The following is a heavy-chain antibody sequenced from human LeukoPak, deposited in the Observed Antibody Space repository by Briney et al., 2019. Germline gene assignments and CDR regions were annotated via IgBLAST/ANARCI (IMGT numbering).Heavy chain of an antibody. J-gene: IGHJ4*02. V-gene: IGHV3-30*02. CDR3: PKDASRGYSYGWHFDY. Sequence: GGSLRLSCAASGFTFSSYGIHWVRQAPGKGLEWVAFIRYDGSNKYYADSVKGRFTISRDNSKKTLYLQMNSLRAEDTAVYYCPKDASRGYSYGWHFDYWGQGTLVTVSS. CDR1: GFTFSSYG. CDR2: IRYDGSNK. D-gene: IGHD5-18*01.